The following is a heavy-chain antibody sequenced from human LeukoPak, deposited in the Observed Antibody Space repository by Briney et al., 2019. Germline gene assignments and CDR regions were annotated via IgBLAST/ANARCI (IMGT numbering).Heavy chain of an antibody. J-gene: IGHJ4*02. V-gene: IGHV3-23*01. D-gene: IGHD6-19*01. CDR3: AKEGVRNIVEADIPFDY. Sequence: GGSLRLSCAASGFTFSIYAISWVRQAPGKGLEWVSGISGSGGSTYYADSVKGRFTISRDNSKNTLYLQMNSLRAEDTAVYYCAKEGVRNIVEADIPFDYWGQGTLVTVSS. CDR2: ISGSGGST. CDR1: GFTFSIYA.